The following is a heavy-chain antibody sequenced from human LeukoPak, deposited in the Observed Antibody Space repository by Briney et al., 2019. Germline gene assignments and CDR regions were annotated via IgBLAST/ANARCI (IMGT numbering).Heavy chain of an antibody. CDR3: ARVDVGAFDY. CDR2: ISSSGSTI. Sequence: TGGSQRLSCAASGFTFSSYEMNWVRQAPGKGLEWVSYISSSGSTIYYADSVKGRFTISRDNAKNSLYLQMNSLRAEDTAVYYCARVDVGAFDYWGRGTLDSVSS. CDR1: GFTFSSYE. D-gene: IGHD1-26*01. J-gene: IGHJ4*02. V-gene: IGHV3-48*03.